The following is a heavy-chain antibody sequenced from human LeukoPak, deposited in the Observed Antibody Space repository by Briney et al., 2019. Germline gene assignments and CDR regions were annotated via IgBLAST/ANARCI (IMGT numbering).Heavy chain of an antibody. J-gene: IGHJ4*02. D-gene: IGHD6-6*01. CDR1: GGSFSGYY. V-gene: IGHV4-34*01. CDR3: ARVSYSSAWFDY. Sequence: PSETLSLTCAVYGGSFSGYYWSWIRQPPGKGLEWIGEINHSGSTNYNPSLKSRVTISVDTSKNQFSLKLSSVTAADTAVYYCARVSYSSAWFDYWGQGTLVTVSS. CDR2: INHSGST.